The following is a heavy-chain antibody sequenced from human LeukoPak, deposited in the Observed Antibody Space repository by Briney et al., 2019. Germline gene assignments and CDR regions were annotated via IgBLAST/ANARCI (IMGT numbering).Heavy chain of an antibody. CDR3: ATIEAVRFHY. V-gene: IGHV3-7*01. Sequence: GGSLRLSCVDSGFTFSSHWMSWVRQAPGKGLEWVANIKQDGNEKYYADSVKGRFTISRDNAKNSVYLQMNSLRAEDTALYYCATIEAVRFHYWGQGTLVSVSS. CDR2: IKQDGNEK. J-gene: IGHJ4*02. CDR1: GFTFSSHW. D-gene: IGHD2/OR15-2a*01.